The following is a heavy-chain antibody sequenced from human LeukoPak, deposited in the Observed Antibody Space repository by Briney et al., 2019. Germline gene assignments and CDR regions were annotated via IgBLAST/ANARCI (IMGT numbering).Heavy chain of an antibody. V-gene: IGHV3-23*01. CDR1: GFTFSTYA. Sequence: GGSLRLSCAASGFTFSTYAMTWVRQAPGKGLDWVSVISTRSGRTDYAESVKGRFTISRDDSKNTLYLQMNSLRAEDTAVYYCAQGDWLDYWGQGTLVTVS. J-gene: IGHJ4*02. CDR2: ISTRSGRT. CDR3: AQGDWLDY. D-gene: IGHD2-21*02.